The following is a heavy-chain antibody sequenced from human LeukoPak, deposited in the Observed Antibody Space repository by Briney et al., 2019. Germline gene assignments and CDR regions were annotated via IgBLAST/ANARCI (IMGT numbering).Heavy chain of an antibody. V-gene: IGHV4-31*03. Sequence: SETLSLTCTVSGGSISSGGYYWSWIRQHPGKGLEWIGHIYSSGSTNYNPSLQSRATISVDTSKTQFSLKLSSVTAADTAVYFCARASMDRVIVGGQGTRVPVS. J-gene: IGHJ6*02. CDR1: GGSISSGGYY. CDR2: IYSSGST. D-gene: IGHD2-2*03. CDR3: ARASMDRVIV.